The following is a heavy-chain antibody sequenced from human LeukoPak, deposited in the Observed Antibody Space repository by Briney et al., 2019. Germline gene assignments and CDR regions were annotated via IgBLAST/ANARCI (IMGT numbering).Heavy chain of an antibody. V-gene: IGHV3-11*04. CDR2: ITNNGRKI. D-gene: IGHD3-10*01. CDR3: VKPHYYSSGSLN. CDR1: RFTFSDYF. Sequence: GGSLRLSCEASRFTFSDYFMGWVRQAPGKGLEWVSYITNNGRKIYYADSMKGRFTISRDNAKNSLYLQMNRLRAEDTAMYYCVKPHYYSSGSLNWGQGTLVTVSS. J-gene: IGHJ4*02.